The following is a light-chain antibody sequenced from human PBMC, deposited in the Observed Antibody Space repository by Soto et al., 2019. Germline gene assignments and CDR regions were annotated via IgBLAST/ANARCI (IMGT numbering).Light chain of an antibody. V-gene: IGKV1-33*01. J-gene: IGKJ1*01. Sequence: DIQMTQSPSSLSASVGDRVTITCQASQDISNFLNWYQHKPGKSPKLLINDASNLETGVPSRFSGSGSSTDFTFTISSLQPEDFATYYCQQSFSTTWTFGHGTKVDIK. CDR1: QDISNF. CDR2: DAS. CDR3: QQSFSTTWT.